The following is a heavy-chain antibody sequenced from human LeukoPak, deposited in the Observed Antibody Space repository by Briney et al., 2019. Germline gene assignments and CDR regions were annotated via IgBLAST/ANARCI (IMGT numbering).Heavy chain of an antibody. D-gene: IGHD3-10*01. CDR2: IYTSGST. CDR1: GGSISSYY. Sequence: SETLSLTCTVSGGSISSYYWSWIRQPPGKGLEWIGRIYTSGSTNYNPSLKSRVTMSTDPSKNQFSLKLSSVTAADTAIYYCARDAKYYYGSRTFFFYEHWGQGTLLTVSS. V-gene: IGHV4-4*07. J-gene: IGHJ4*02. CDR3: ARDAKYYYGSRTFFFYEH.